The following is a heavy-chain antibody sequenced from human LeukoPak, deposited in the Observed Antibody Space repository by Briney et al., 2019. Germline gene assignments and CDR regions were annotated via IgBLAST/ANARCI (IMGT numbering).Heavy chain of an antibody. J-gene: IGHJ3*02. V-gene: IGHV3-30*02. CDR2: IWYGGSNK. CDR1: GFTFSSYG. D-gene: IGHD6-13*01. CDR3: AKAKSGYSSSWSDAFDI. Sequence: GGSLRLSCAASGFTFSSYGMHWVRQAPGKGLEWVAVIWYGGSNKYYADSVKGRFTISRDNSKNTLYLQMNSLRAEDTAVYYCAKAKSGYSSSWSDAFDIWGQGTMVTVSS.